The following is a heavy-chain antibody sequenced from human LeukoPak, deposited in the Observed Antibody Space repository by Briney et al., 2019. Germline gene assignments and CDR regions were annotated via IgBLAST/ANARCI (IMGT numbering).Heavy chain of an antibody. V-gene: IGHV3-53*05. Sequence: PGGSLRLSCAASGFTVSSNYMSWVRQGPGKGLEWVALIYNDGGTHYADSVKGRFTISRDNSKNTLYLQMNSLRAEDTAVYYCAKARTIFGVDDLGYWGQGPLVTVSS. CDR3: AKARTIFGVDDLGY. CDR2: IYNDGGT. CDR1: GFTVSSNY. J-gene: IGHJ4*02. D-gene: IGHD3-3*01.